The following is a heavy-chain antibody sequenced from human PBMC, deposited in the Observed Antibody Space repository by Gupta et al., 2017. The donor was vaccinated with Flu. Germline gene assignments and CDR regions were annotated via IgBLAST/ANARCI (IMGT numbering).Heavy chain of an antibody. CDR2: ISGSGVST. Sequence: SSYAMSWVRQAPGKGLEWVSGISGSGVSTYYADSVKGRFTISRDNSKNTLYLQMNSLRAEDTAVYYCVKDWSAAGGYYFDYWGQGTQVTVSS. D-gene: IGHD6-25*01. CDR1: SSYA. V-gene: IGHV3-23*01. J-gene: IGHJ4*02. CDR3: VKDWSAAGGYYFDY.